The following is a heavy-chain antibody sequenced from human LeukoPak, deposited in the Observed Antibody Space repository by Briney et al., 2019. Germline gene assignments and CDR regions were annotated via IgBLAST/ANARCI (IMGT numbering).Heavy chain of an antibody. V-gene: IGHV4-30-2*01. CDR1: GGSISSGGYY. Sequence: SETLSLTCTVAGGSISSGGYYWSWIRQPPGKGLEWIGYIYHSGSTYYNPSLKSRVTISVDRSKNQFSLKLSSVTAADTAVYYCARGGGYSYGYYFDYWGQGTLVTVSS. CDR3: ARGGGYSYGYYFDY. D-gene: IGHD5-18*01. CDR2: IYHSGST. J-gene: IGHJ4*02.